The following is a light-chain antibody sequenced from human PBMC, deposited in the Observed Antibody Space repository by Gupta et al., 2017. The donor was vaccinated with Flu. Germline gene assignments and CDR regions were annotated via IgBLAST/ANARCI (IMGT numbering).Light chain of an antibody. J-gene: IGLJ3*02. CDR2: DVT. V-gene: IGLV2-11*01. CDR1: NSDVGGYNF. CDR3: CSYPSTNTWV. Sequence: QSALTQPRSVSGSPGQSVTISCSGTNSDVGGYNFVSWYQQHPGKVPKLIIYDVTKRPSGVPGRFSGSKSGNTASLTISGLQSEDEADYYCCSYPSTNTWVFGGGTKLTVL.